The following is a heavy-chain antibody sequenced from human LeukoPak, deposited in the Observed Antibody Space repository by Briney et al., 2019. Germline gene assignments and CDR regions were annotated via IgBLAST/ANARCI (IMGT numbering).Heavy chain of an antibody. V-gene: IGHV1-46*01. CDR2: MNPSGGST. CDR3: AYYYGSGGYYYGMDV. J-gene: IGHJ6*02. CDR1: GYTFTNYH. Sequence: ASVKVSCKASGYTFTNYHVHWVRQAPGQGLEWMGIMNPSGGSTSYAEKFQGRVTMTRDTSTSTVYMELSSLRSEDTAVYYCAYYYGSGGYYYGMDVWGQGTTVTVSS. D-gene: IGHD3-10*01.